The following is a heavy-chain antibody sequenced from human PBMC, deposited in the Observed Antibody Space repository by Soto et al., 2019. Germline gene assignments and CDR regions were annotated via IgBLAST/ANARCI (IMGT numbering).Heavy chain of an antibody. D-gene: IGHD2-2*01. CDR3: ARGGPCSRTSCYAGEIAVAVIGGY. CDR2: ISYDGSNK. CDR1: GFTFSSYA. Sequence: QVQLVESGGGVVQPGRSLRLSCAASGFTFSSYAMHWVRQAPGKGLEWVAVISYDGSNKYYADSVKGRFTISRDNSKNTLYLQMNSLRAEDTAVYYCARGGPCSRTSCYAGEIAVAVIGGYWGQGTLVTVSS. V-gene: IGHV3-30-3*01. J-gene: IGHJ4*02.